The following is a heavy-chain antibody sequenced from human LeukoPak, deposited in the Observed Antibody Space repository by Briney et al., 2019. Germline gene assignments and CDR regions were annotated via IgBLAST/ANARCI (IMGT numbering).Heavy chain of an antibody. J-gene: IGHJ4*02. CDR2: IWYDGSNK. CDR3: AKDGRSYGYFDY. D-gene: IGHD5-18*01. V-gene: IGHV3-30*02. CDR1: GFTFSSYG. Sequence: GGSLRLSCAASGFTFSSYGVHWVRQAPGKGLEWVAVIWYDGSNKYYADSVKGRFTISRDNSKNTLYLQMNSLRAEDTAVYYCAKDGRSYGYFDYWGQGTLVTVSS.